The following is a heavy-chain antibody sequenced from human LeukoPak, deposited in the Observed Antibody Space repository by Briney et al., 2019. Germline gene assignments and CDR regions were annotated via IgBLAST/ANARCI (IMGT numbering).Heavy chain of an antibody. D-gene: IGHD2-15*01. CDR2: IYTSGST. Sequence: SSETLSVTCAVPGGSISGYYWSWGREPAGEGGEWGGRIYTSGSTNYNPSLKSRVTMSVDTSKTQFSLKLSSVTAADTAVYYCARRGVTSDDIPYHDYWGQGTLVTVSS. CDR3: ARRGVTSDDIPYHDY. V-gene: IGHV4-59*10. J-gene: IGHJ4*02. CDR1: GGSISGYY.